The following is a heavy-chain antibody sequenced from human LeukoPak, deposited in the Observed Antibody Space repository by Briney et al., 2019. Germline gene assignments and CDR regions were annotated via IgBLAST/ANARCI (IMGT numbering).Heavy chain of an antibody. V-gene: IGHV4-59*01. J-gene: IGHJ4*02. Sequence: SETLSLTCTVSGDSINNYYWSWIRQPPGKGLEWIGNISYSGSSNSNPSLKSRATISVDMSRKHFFLALISVTAADTAVYYCARAVHYSGTSDQYTGGWYYFDFWGQGTRVTVSS. CDR3: ARAVHYSGTSDQYTGGWYYFDF. D-gene: IGHD3-10*01. CDR1: GDSINNYY. CDR2: ISYSGSS.